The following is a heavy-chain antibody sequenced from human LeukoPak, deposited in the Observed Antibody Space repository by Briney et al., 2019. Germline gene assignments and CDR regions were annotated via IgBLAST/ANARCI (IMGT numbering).Heavy chain of an antibody. Sequence: GESLKISCKGSGYSFTSYCIAWVRQMPGEGVEWMGIIYPGDSDTRYSPSFQGQVTISADRSISTAYLQWSSLKAADTAMYYCARNYYYMDVWGKGTTVTVSS. CDR1: GYSFTSYC. CDR3: ARNYYYMDV. V-gene: IGHV5-51*01. CDR2: IYPGDSDT. J-gene: IGHJ6*03.